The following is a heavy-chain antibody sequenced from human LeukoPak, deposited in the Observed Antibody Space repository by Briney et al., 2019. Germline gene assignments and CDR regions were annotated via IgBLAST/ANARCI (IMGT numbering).Heavy chain of an antibody. CDR2: INRDGSER. J-gene: IGHJ4*02. CDR3: ARIGDY. CDR1: GFTFSSYV. Sequence: GGSLRLSCAASGFTFSSYVMTWVRQAPGKGLEWVANINRDGSERYYVDSVKGRFTISRDDAKSSLYLQMNSLRAEDTAVYYCARIGDYWGQGTLVTVSS. V-gene: IGHV3-7*01. D-gene: IGHD3-10*01.